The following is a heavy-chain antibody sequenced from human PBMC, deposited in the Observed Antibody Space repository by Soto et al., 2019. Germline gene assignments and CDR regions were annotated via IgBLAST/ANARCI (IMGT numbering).Heavy chain of an antibody. V-gene: IGHV4-31*03. D-gene: IGHD3-3*01. Sequence: SETLSLTCTVSGGSISSGGYYWSWIRQHPGKGLEWIGYIYYSGSTYYNPSLKSRVTISVDTSKNQFSLKLSSVTAADTAVYYCARVLRFWSVYYGPPKLDQFDPWGQGTLVTVSS. CDR3: ARVLRFWSVYYGPPKLDQFDP. CDR1: GGSISSGGYY. J-gene: IGHJ5*02. CDR2: IYYSGST.